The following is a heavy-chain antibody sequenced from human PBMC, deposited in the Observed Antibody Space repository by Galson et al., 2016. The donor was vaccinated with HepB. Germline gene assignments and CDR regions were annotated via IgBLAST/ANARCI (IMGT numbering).Heavy chain of an antibody. J-gene: IGHJ4*02. CDR2: IYYSGST. CDR3: ARLSAPAGNY. V-gene: IGHV4-39*01. CDR1: GGSISSSSYY. D-gene: IGHD6-19*01. Sequence: ETLSLTCTVSGGSISSSSYYWGWIRQPPGKGLEWIGSIYYSGSTYYNPSLKSRVTISVDMSKNQFYLKVSSVTAADTAVYYCARLSAPAGNYWGQGTLVTVSS.